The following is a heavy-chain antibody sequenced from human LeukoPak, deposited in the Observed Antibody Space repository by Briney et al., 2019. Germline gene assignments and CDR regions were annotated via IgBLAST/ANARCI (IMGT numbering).Heavy chain of an antibody. CDR1: GGTFSGYY. CDR3: ARIAVAGARAPWFDP. Sequence: PSETLSLTCAVYGGTFSGYYWSWIRQPPGKGLEWIGEINHSGSTKYNPSLKSRVTISVDTSKNQFSLKLSSVTAADTTVYYCARIAVAGARAPWFDPWGQGTLVTVSS. V-gene: IGHV4-34*01. J-gene: IGHJ5*02. D-gene: IGHD6-19*01. CDR2: INHSGST.